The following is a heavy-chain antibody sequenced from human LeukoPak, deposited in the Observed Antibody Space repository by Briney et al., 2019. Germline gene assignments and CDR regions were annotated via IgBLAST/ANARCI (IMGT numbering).Heavy chain of an antibody. CDR2: IYPGDSDT. CDR3: ARPHDYGDRSDAFDI. CDR1: GYRFSDYW. J-gene: IGHJ3*02. Sequence: GESLKISCKGIGYRFSDYWIGWVRQMPGKGLEWMGIIYPGDSDTRYSPSFQGQVTISADKSISTAYLQWSSLKASDTAMYYCARPHDYGDRSDAFDIWGQGTMVTVSS. V-gene: IGHV5-51*01. D-gene: IGHD4-17*01.